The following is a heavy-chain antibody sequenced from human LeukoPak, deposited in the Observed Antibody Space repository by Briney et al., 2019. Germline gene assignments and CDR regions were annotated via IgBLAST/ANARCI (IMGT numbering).Heavy chain of an antibody. CDR1: GFTFSSYV. J-gene: IGHJ4*02. Sequence: GGSLRLSCAASGFTFSSYVMSWVRQAPGKGLEWVSHISASGGGAYYADSVKGRFTISRDNSKNTLCLQMNSLRVEDTAVYYCTRDYGRTPYDYWGQGTLVTVSS. V-gene: IGHV3-23*01. CDR2: ISASGGGA. CDR3: TRDYGRTPYDY. D-gene: IGHD3-10*01.